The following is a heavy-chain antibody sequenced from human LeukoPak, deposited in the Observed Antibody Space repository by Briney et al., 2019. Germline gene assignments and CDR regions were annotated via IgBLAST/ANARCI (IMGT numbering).Heavy chain of an antibody. D-gene: IGHD1-26*01. Sequence: GGSLRLSCAASGFTFSSYAMSWVRQAPGKGLEWVTFIRYAGSSEYYADSVRGRFTISRDNSKNTLYLQMNSLRAEDTAVYYCAKDTGATRVLDYWGQGTLVTVSS. CDR2: IRYAGSSE. CDR3: AKDTGATRVLDY. CDR1: GFTFSSYA. J-gene: IGHJ4*02. V-gene: IGHV3-30*02.